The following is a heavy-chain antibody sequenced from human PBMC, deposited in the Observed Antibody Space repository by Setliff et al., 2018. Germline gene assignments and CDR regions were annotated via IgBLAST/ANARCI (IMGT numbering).Heavy chain of an antibody. D-gene: IGHD5-18*01. J-gene: IGHJ6*03. V-gene: IGHV1-69*05. CDR2: TIPMFGST. Sequence: ASVKVSCKASGDTFSSYGISWVRQAPGQGLEWMGGTIPMFGSTSYAQKSQGRVTIITDESTTTAYMELSSLGSEDTAVYYCVREGVDTRSSTDYRYYMDVWGKGTTVTVSS. CDR3: VREGVDTRSSTDYRYYMDV. CDR1: GDTFSSYG.